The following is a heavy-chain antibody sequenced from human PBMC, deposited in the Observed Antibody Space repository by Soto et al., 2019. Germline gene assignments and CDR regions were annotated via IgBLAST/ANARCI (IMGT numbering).Heavy chain of an antibody. D-gene: IGHD3-16*01. CDR1: GASIRSYH. CDR3: AKDVSSRRGFDP. Sequence: QVQLQESGPGLVKPSETLSLTCAVSGASIRSYHWSWIRQPAGKGLEWIGGMQHTGNTNYNPSLKSRVTMSVDTSKKQISLKMTSVTAADTAVYFCAKDVSSRRGFDPWGQGILVIVSS. J-gene: IGHJ5*02. CDR2: MQHTGNT. V-gene: IGHV4-4*07.